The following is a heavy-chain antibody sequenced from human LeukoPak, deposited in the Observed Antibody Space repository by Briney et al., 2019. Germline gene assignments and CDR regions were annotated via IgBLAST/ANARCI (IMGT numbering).Heavy chain of an antibody. CDR2: ITGGAENT. D-gene: IGHD1-26*01. V-gene: IGHV3-23*01. Sequence: PGVSLRLSCAASGFTFSGHAMSWVRQAPGKGLNWLSTITGGAENTYYADSVKGRFTISRDNSKNTVYLQMDSLRVEDTAVYYCAKVLSGSQDYWGQGTLVTVFS. CDR3: AKVLSGSQDY. CDR1: GFTFSGHA. J-gene: IGHJ4*02.